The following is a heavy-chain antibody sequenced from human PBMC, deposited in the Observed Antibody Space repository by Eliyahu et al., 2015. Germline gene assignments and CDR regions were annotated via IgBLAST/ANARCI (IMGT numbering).Heavy chain of an antibody. CDR1: GFXFSRHG. CDR3: AKDGGVPAAHFDY. V-gene: IGHV3-30*18. J-gene: IGHJ4*02. Sequence: QVRLVESGGAVVQPGKSLRLSCAASGFXFSRHGMHWVRQAPGKGLEWVAVLSDSGNIKFYTDSVRGRFTVSRDNSNNILYLQIDSLRPEDTAVYFCAKDGGVPAAHFDYWGLGTLVTVSS. CDR2: LSDSGNIK. D-gene: IGHD2-2*01.